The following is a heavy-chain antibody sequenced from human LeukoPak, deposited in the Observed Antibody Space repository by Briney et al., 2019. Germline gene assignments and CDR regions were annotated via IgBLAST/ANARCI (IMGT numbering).Heavy chain of an antibody. Sequence: PGGSLRLSCAASGFSFSNYAMTWARQAPGKVLEWVSSISGSGTSTYYADSVKGRFTISRDNSKNTVYLQMNSLRVEDTAVYYCANDLPGKVWFDSWGQGTLVIVSS. V-gene: IGHV3-23*01. J-gene: IGHJ5*01. CDR3: ANDLPGKVWFDS. CDR2: ISGSGTST. CDR1: GFSFSNYA. D-gene: IGHD1-14*01.